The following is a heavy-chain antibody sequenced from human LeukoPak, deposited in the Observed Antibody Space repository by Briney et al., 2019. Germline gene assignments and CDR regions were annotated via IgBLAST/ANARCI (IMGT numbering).Heavy chain of an antibody. CDR1: GFTFSDYC. V-gene: IGHV3-11*01. Sequence: KAGGSLRLSCAASGFTFSDYCMSWIRQAPGKGLEWVSYISSSGSTIYYADSVKGRFTISRDNAKNSLYLQMNSLRAEDTAVYYCARVYSYLEMATMSDFDYWGQGTLVTVSS. D-gene: IGHD5-24*01. CDR2: ISSSGSTI. CDR3: ARVYSYLEMATMSDFDY. J-gene: IGHJ4*02.